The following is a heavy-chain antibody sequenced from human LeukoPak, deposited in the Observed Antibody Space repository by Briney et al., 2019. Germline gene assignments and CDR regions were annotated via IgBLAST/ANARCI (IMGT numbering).Heavy chain of an antibody. J-gene: IGHJ6*04. Sequence: GGSLRLSCAASGFTFSSYAMTWVRQAPGKGLEWVSAISDSGSSTYYADSVKGRFTISRDNSKNTLYLQMNSLRAEDTAVYYCAELGITMIGGVWGEGTTVTISS. CDR2: ISDSGSST. CDR1: GFTFSSYA. V-gene: IGHV3-23*01. D-gene: IGHD3-10*02. CDR3: AELGITMIGGV.